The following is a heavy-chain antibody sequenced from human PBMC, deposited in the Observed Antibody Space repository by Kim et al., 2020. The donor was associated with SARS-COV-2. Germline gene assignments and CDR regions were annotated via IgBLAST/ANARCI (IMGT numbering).Heavy chain of an antibody. CDR2: ISWNSVSI. V-gene: IGHV3-9*01. J-gene: IGHJ4*02. D-gene: IGHD1-1*01. CDR1: GFTFNDYG. Sequence: GGSLRLSCAASGFTFNDYGMHWVRQAPGKGWEWVSGISWNSVSIGYAEAVKGRFTISRDNAKNSLYLQMNSLRPEDTALYYCAKDMAGTTGALHYCGQGTLVIVSS. CDR3: AKDMAGTTGALHY.